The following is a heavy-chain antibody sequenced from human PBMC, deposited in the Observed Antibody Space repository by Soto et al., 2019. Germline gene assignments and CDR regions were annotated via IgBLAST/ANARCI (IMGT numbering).Heavy chain of an antibody. D-gene: IGHD3-9*01. CDR2: IRGDGGQT. Sequence: XGSLRLSCTASGFTFTSYGMGWVRRAPGKGLQWVSTIRGDGGQTHCTDSVKGRFSISRDNSKNTVYLQMDSLRAEDTAMYFCARDVGLDSDDFFAYWGQGTQVTAPQ. CDR1: GFTFTSYG. J-gene: IGHJ4*02. V-gene: IGHV3-23*01. CDR3: ARDVGLDSDDFFAY.